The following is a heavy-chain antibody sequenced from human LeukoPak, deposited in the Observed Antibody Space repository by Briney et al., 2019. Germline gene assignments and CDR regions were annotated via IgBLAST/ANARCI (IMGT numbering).Heavy chain of an antibody. J-gene: IGHJ5*02. CDR1: GDTFTSYD. CDR3: ARGVRAGVVIIPNWFDP. CDR2: MNPNSGNT. Sequence: ASVKVSCKASGDTFTSYDINWVRQATGQGLEWMGWMNPNSGNTGYAQKFQGRVTITRNTSISTAYMELSSLRSEDTAVYYCARGVRAGVVIIPNWFDPLGQGTLVTVSS. V-gene: IGHV1-8*03. D-gene: IGHD3-3*01.